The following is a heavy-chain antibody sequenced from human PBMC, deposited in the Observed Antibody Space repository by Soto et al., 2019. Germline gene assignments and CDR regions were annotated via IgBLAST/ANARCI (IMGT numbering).Heavy chain of an antibody. CDR1: GGTFSIYG. CDR3: TTSVGITSTGEDGMDV. D-gene: IGHD2-8*02. CDR2: IIPILTTP. V-gene: IGHV1-69*01. J-gene: IGHJ6*02. Sequence: QVQLVQSGAEVKQTGSSAKVSCKASGGTFSIYGSSWVRQAPGQGPEWIGGIIPILTTPNDAQKCQGEETIVADESTTAVYMGLSSMTFEDTAVLCCTTSVGITSTGEDGMDVWAPGTSLAVS.